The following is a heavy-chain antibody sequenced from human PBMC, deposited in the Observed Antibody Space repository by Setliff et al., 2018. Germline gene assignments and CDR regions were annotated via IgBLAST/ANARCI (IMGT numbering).Heavy chain of an antibody. CDR3: ARDNTILGATDH. Sequence: KPSETLSLTCTVSGGAISSGSYYWSWIRQPAGKGLEWTARIYTTGRTNYNPSLNSRVTISVDTSTNQFSLRLTSLTAADTAVYFCARDNTILGATDHWGQGTLVTVSS. V-gene: IGHV4-61*02. CDR1: GGAISSGSYY. J-gene: IGHJ5*02. D-gene: IGHD1-26*01. CDR2: IYTTGRT.